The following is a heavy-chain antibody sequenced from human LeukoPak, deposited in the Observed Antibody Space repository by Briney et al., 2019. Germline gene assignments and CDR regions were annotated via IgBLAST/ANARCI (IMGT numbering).Heavy chain of an antibody. CDR3: ARTISGSYLDAFDI. CDR1: GFTFDDYG. V-gene: IGHV3-20*01. Sequence: GGSLRLFCAASGFTFDDYGMSWVRQAPGKGLEWVSGINWNGGSTGYADSVKGRFTISRDNAKNSLYLQMNSLRAEDTALYHCARTISGSYLDAFDIWGQGTMVTVSS. J-gene: IGHJ3*02. CDR2: INWNGGST. D-gene: IGHD1-26*01.